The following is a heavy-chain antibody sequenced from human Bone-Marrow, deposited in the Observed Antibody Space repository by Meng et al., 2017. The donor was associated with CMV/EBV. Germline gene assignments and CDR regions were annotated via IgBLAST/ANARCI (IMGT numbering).Heavy chain of an antibody. J-gene: IGHJ3*02. Sequence: GGSLRLSCAASGFTFSDYYMSWIRQAPGKGLEWVSYISSSGSTIYYADPVKGRFTISRDNAKTSLYLQMNSLSAEDTALYHCVQLKGATIADTFDIWGQGTMVTVSS. CDR1: GFTFSDYY. CDR2: ISSSGSTI. CDR3: VQLKGATIADTFDI. V-gene: IGHV3-11*01. D-gene: IGHD1-1*01.